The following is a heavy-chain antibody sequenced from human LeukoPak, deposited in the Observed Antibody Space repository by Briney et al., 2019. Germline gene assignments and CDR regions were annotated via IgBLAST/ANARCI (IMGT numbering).Heavy chain of an antibody. V-gene: IGHV3-23*01. J-gene: IGHJ4*02. CDR1: GFTFSSYA. D-gene: IGHD6-19*01. CDR3: AKDRGSGWCLDY. CDR2: ISGSGGST. Sequence: GGSLRLSCAASGFTFSSYAMSWVRPAPGKGLEWVSAISGSGGSTYYADSVKGRFTISRDNSKNTLYLQMNSLRAEDTAVYYCAKDRGSGWCLDYWGQGTLVTVSS.